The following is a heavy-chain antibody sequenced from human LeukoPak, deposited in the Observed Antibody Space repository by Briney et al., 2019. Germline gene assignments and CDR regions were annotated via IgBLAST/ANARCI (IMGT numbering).Heavy chain of an antibody. V-gene: IGHV4-39*02. CDR1: GGSISSSSYY. CDR3: ARDNSRGVSFYYYYGMDV. CDR2: IYYSGST. D-gene: IGHD3-10*01. J-gene: IGHJ6*02. Sequence: PSETLSLTCTVSGGSISSSSYYWGWIRQPPGKGLEWIGSIYYSGSTYYNPSLKSRVTISVDTSKNQFSLKLSSVTAADTAVYYCARDNSRGVSFYYYYGMDVWGQGTTVTVSS.